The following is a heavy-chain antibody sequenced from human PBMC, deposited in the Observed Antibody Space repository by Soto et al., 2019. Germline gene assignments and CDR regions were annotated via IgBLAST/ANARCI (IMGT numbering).Heavy chain of an antibody. D-gene: IGHD3-10*01. V-gene: IGHV3-74*01. CDR1: GFTFSSHW. CDR2: INSDGSRI. J-gene: IGHJ6*03. Sequence: EVQLVESGGVLVQPGGSLRLSCAASGFTFSSHWMHWVRQAPGKGLVWVSRINSDGSRINYADSVKCRLTISRDNAKNTVYLQMNSLRAEDTAVYICARGASGRYYMDVWGKGTTVTVSS. CDR3: ARGASGRYYMDV.